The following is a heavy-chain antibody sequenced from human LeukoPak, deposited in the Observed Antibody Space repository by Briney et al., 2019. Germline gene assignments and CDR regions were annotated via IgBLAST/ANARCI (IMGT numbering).Heavy chain of an antibody. J-gene: IGHJ4*02. CDR2: ITTYDGNT. CDR1: GYTFTNYG. CDR3: ARAAMHDS. Sequence: APGKASCKASGYTFTNYGINWVRQAPGRGLEWMGWITTYDGNTNYAQSLQGRVTVTTDTSTSTAYMQLRSLRSDDTAVYYCARAAMHDSWGQGTLVTVSS. V-gene: IGHV1-18*01.